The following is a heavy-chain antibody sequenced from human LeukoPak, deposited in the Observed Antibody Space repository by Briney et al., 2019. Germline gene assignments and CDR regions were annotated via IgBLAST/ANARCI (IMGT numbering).Heavy chain of an antibody. CDR3: ARGVGYCSSTSCYTDYFDY. CDR1: GGSFSGYY. D-gene: IGHD2-2*02. CDR2: INHSGST. Sequence: SETLSLTCAVHGGSFSGYYWSWIRQPPGKGLEWIGEINHSGSTNYNPSLKSRVTISVDTSKNQFSLKLSSVTAADTAVYYCARGVGYCSSTSCYTDYFDYWGQGTLVTVSS. V-gene: IGHV4-34*01. J-gene: IGHJ4*02.